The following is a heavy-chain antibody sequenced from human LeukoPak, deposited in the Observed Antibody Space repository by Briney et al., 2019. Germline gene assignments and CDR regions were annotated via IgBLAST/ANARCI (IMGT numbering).Heavy chain of an antibody. D-gene: IGHD3-3*01. Sequence: SETLSLTCAVYGGSFSGYYWSWIRQPPGKGLEWIGEINHSGSTNYNPSLKSRVTISVDTSKNQFSLKLSSVTAADTAVYYCAREPPYDFWSGYYTPLDYWGQGTLVTVSS. J-gene: IGHJ4*02. CDR2: INHSGST. CDR1: GGSFSGYY. CDR3: AREPPYDFWSGYYTPLDY. V-gene: IGHV4-34*01.